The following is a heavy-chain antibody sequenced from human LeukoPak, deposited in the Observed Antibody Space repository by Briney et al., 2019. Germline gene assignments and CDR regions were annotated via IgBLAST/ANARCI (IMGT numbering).Heavy chain of an antibody. V-gene: IGHV3-30*04. CDR3: ARDTYYYDSSGYYGAFDI. Sequence: GGSLRLSCAASGFTFSSYAMHWVGQAPGKGLEGGAVISYDGSNKYYADSVKGGFTISRDNAKNSLYLQMNSLRAEDTAVYYCARDTYYYDSSGYYGAFDIWGQGTMVTVSS. J-gene: IGHJ3*02. CDR1: GFTFSSYA. CDR2: ISYDGSNK. D-gene: IGHD3-22*01.